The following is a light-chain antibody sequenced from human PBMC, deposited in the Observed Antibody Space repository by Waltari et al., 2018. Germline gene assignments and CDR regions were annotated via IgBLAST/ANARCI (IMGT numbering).Light chain of an antibody. V-gene: IGKV3-15*01. J-gene: IGKJ1*01. CDR2: GRG. Sequence: EVVMTQSPATLSVSPGERVSISCRASQSIRSSLAWYHVRPGQAPRLLIYGRGRRATGGPARGRGREAGTNGRRSSSGRQAEEGGREDGQQEQKGPPGTCGQGTKVEIK. CDR1: QSIRSS. CDR3: QQEQKGPPGT.